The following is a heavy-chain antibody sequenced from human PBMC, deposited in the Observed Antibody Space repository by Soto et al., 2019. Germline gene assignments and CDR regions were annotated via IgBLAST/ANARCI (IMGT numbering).Heavy chain of an antibody. CDR2: IYHSGST. Sequence: SETLSLTCAVSGGSISSGGYSWSWIRQPPGKGLEWIGYIYHSGSTYYNPSLKSRVTISVDRSKNQFSLKLSSVTAADTAVYFCAKKGSPSGDHSNWYFDLWGRGTLVTVSS. CDR3: AKKGSPSGDHSNWYFDL. CDR1: GGSISSGGYS. V-gene: IGHV4-30-2*01. D-gene: IGHD7-27*01. J-gene: IGHJ2*01.